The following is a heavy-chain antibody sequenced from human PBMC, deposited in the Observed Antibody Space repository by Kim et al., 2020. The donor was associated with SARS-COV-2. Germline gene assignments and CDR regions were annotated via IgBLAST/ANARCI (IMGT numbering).Heavy chain of an antibody. D-gene: IGHD3-10*01. CDR2: ITSSGDTI. CDR1: GFTFSDYY. V-gene: IGHV3-11*01. J-gene: IGHJ4*02. CDR3: ARDPVRRDAYNFDY. Sequence: GESLKISCAASGFTFSDYYMSWFRQTPGKGLEWLSHITSSGDTISYADSVKGRFIISRDNANKYLYLQMNSLRAEDTAVYYCARDPVRRDAYNFDYWGQGTLVTVSS.